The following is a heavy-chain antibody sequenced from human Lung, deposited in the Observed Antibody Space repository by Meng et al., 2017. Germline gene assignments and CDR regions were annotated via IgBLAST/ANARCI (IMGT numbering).Heavy chain of an antibody. CDR2: INHSGST. D-gene: IGHD4-11*01. CDR1: GGSFSDYY. CDR3: ARGPTTMAHDFDY. V-gene: IGHV4-34*01. J-gene: IGHJ4*02. Sequence: QLQRWGAGLFKLSETLPLTFVVSGGSFSDYYWSWIRQPPGKGLEWIGEINHSGSTNYNPSLESRATISVDTSQNNLSLKLSSVTAADSAVYYCARGPTTMAHDFDYWGQGTLVTVSS.